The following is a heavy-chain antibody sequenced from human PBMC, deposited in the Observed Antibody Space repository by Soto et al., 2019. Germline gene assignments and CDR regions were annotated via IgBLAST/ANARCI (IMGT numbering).Heavy chain of an antibody. V-gene: IGHV4-30-4*01. Sequence: SEPLSLTCNVSGGSISSGDYYWSWIRQPPGKGLEWIGYIFSSGTTYYNPSLKSRLTMSLDASQNQFSLKLNSLTDADTAVYFCARVPSPFDYYYAMDVWGQGTTVTVSS. CDR2: IFSSGTT. J-gene: IGHJ6*02. D-gene: IGHD3-16*01. CDR1: GGSISSGDYY. CDR3: ARVPSPFDYYYAMDV.